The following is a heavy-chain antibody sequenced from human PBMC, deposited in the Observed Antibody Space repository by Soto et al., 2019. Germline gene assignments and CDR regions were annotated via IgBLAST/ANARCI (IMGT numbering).Heavy chain of an antibody. CDR3: ARDSSWKLDY. CDR1: GFTFSNHW. CDR2: IKQDESDK. J-gene: IGHJ4*02. Sequence: QPGGSLRLSCAASGFTFSNHWMTWVRQAPGKGLEWVANIKQDESDKNYVGSVRGRFTISRDNAKNSLYLEMNSLTAEDTAIYYCARDSSWKLDYWGQGVMVTVSS. V-gene: IGHV3-7*03. D-gene: IGHD2-2*01.